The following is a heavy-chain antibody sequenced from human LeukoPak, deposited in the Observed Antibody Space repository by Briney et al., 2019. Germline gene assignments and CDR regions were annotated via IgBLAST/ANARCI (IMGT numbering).Heavy chain of an antibody. CDR3: ARVGWGVFDY. CDR1: GFTSSSHS. V-gene: IGHV3-48*04. J-gene: IGHJ4*02. Sequence: GGSLRLSCAASGFTSSSHSMNWVRQAPGKGLEWISYITSSSGTIYYADSVKGRFTISRDNAKNSLYLQMNSLRAEDTAVYYCARVGWGVFDYWGQGTLVTVSS. D-gene: IGHD3-16*01. CDR2: ITSSSGTI.